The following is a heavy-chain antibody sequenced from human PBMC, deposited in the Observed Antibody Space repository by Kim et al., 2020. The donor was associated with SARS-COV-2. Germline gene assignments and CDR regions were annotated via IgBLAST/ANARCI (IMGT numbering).Heavy chain of an antibody. V-gene: IGHV4-28*01. D-gene: IGHD4-17*01. CDR3: ARKKAVTSNGGWFDP. Sequence: PSLKSRVTMLVDTSTNQFSLNLSSVTAADTAVYYCARKKAVTSNGGWFDPWGQGTLVTVSS. J-gene: IGHJ5*02.